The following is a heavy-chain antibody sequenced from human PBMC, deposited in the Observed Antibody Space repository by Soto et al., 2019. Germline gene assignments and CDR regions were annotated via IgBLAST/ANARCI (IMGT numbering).Heavy chain of an antibody. CDR3: ARDRSLRYFDWSQY. CDR2: ISYDGSDK. J-gene: IGHJ4*02. Sequence: PGGSLRLSCAASGFTFSSYAMHWVRQAPGKGLEWVAVISYDGSDKYYADSVKGRFTISRDNSKNTLYLQMNSLRAEDTAVYYCARDRSLRYFDWSQYWGQGTLVTVS. CDR1: GFTFSSYA. D-gene: IGHD3-9*01. V-gene: IGHV3-30-3*01.